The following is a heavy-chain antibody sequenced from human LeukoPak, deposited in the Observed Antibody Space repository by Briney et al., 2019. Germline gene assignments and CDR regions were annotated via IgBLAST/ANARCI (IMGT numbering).Heavy chain of an antibody. V-gene: IGHV1-2*02. CDR2: INPNSGGT. D-gene: IGHD3-10*01. CDR3: ARDRKVRGARGNWFDP. J-gene: IGHJ5*02. CDR1: GYTFTGYY. Sequence: ASVKVSCKASGYTFTGYYMHWVRQAPGQGLEWMGWINPNSGGTNYAQKFQGRVTMTRDTSISTAYMELNRLRSDDTAVYYCARDRKVRGARGNWFDPWGQGTLVTVSS.